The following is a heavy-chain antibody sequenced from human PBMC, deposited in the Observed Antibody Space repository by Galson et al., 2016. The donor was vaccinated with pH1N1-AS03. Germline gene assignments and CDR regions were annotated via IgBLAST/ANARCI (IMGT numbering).Heavy chain of an antibody. V-gene: IGHV3-21*01. Sequence: SLRLSCAASGFTFSSYAMNWVRQAPGKGLEWVSGISDSQTYIYYADSVMGRFTVSRDNAKNSVHLQMNSLGAEDTAVYYCARVPERMGPPYDYWGQGILVTVSS. D-gene: IGHD1-1*01. CDR1: GFTFSSYA. J-gene: IGHJ4*02. CDR2: ISDSQTYI. CDR3: ARVPERMGPPYDY.